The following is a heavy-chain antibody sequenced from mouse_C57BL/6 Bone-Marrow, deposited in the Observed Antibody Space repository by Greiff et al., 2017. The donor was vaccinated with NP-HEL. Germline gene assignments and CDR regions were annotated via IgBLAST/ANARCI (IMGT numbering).Heavy chain of an antibody. D-gene: IGHD2-12*01. Sequence: VKLMESGPGLVAPSQSLSITCTVSGFSLTSYAISWVRQPPGKGLEWLGVIWTGGGTNYNSALKSRLSISKDNSKSQVFLKMNSLQTDDTARYYCAIPYYSYYGWAYWGQGTLVTVSA. J-gene: IGHJ3*01. CDR3: AIPYYSYYGWAY. CDR1: GFSLTSYA. CDR2: IWTGGGT. V-gene: IGHV2-9-1*01.